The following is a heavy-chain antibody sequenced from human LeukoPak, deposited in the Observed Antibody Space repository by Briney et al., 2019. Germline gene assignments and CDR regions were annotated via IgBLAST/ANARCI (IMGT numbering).Heavy chain of an antibody. V-gene: IGHV3-74*01. CDR2: INTDGSST. D-gene: IGHD2-2*01. J-gene: IGHJ4*02. CDR1: GFTFSTYW. Sequence: GGSLRLSCAASGFTFSTYWMHWVRQAPGKGLAWVSRINTDGSSTDYADSVKGRFTISRDNAKNTLYLQMNSLKAEDTAVYYCASRACSSTSCYYSWGQGTLVTVSS. CDR3: ASRACSSTSCYYS.